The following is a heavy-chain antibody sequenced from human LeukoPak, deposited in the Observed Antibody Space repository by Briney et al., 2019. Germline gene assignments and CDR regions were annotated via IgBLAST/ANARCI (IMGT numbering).Heavy chain of an antibody. V-gene: IGHV1-18*01. CDR1: GYTFTSYG. Sequence: ASVKVSCKASGYTFTSYGISWVRQAPGQGLEWMGWISAYNGNTNYAQKLQGRVTMTSDTSTSTAYMELRSLRSDDTAVYYCARGHSGTTGTTVLYYYYYMDVWGKGTTVTVSS. D-gene: IGHD1-1*01. J-gene: IGHJ6*03. CDR3: ARGHSGTTGTTVLYYYYYMDV. CDR2: ISAYNGNT.